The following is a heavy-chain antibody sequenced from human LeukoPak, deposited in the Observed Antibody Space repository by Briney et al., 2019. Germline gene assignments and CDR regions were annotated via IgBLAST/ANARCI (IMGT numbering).Heavy chain of an antibody. V-gene: IGHV1-2*02. CDR1: GYPFTSYG. D-gene: IGHD6-6*01. CDR2: INPNSGGT. CDR3: ARGAARPPGLDY. Sequence: ASVKVSCKASGYPFTSYGINWVRQAPGQGLEWMGWINPNSGGTNYAQKFQGRVTMTRDTSISTAYMELSRLRSDDTAVYYCARGAARPPGLDYWGQGTLVTVSS. J-gene: IGHJ4*02.